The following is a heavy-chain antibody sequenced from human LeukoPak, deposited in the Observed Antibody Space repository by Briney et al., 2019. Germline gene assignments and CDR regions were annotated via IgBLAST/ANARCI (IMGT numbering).Heavy chain of an antibody. CDR2: INHSGST. CDR1: GGSFSGYY. D-gene: IGHD3-3*01. V-gene: IGHV4-34*01. CDR3: ARGDFWSGYYG. J-gene: IGHJ3*01. Sequence: PSETLSLTCAVYGGSFSGYYWSWIRQPPGKGLEWIGEINHSGSTNYNPSLKSRVTISVDTSKNQFSLKLSSVTAADTAVYYCARGDFWSGYYGRGQGTMVTVSS.